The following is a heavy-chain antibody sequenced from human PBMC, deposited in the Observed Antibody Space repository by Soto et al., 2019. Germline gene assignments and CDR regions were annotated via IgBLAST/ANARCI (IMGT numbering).Heavy chain of an antibody. D-gene: IGHD6-19*01. CDR1: GGSISNYH. J-gene: IGHJ5*02. V-gene: IGHV4-59*01. Sequence: SETLSLTCNVSGGSISNYHWSWIRQPPGKGLEWIGYIYYSGSTKYNPSLKSRVTISVDTSKNQFSLKLSSVTAADTAVYYCAREYIAVTGSWFDPWGQGTLVTVSS. CDR3: AREYIAVTGSWFDP. CDR2: IYYSGST.